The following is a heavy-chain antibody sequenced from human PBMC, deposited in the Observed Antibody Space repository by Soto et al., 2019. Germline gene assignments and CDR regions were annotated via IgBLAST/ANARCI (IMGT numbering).Heavy chain of an antibody. CDR2: ISSGSAYR. J-gene: IGHJ4*02. D-gene: IGHD3-10*01. CDR3: ARHRLRTVTYLDF. V-gene: IGHV3-11*06. Sequence: PGGSLRLSCAGSGFNFSDSYMSWFRQAPGKGLEWVSYISSGSAYRNYADSVKGRFTISRDNAKNSLFLQMNSLRAEDTAVYYCARHRLRTVTYLDFWGQGTLVTVSS. CDR1: GFNFSDSY.